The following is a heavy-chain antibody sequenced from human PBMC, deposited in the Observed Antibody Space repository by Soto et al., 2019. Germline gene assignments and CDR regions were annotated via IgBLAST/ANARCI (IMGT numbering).Heavy chain of an antibody. CDR1: GFTFSSYG. D-gene: IGHD2-15*01. J-gene: IGHJ4*02. Sequence: GGSLRLSCAASGFTFSSYGMHWVRQAPGKGLEWVAVISYDGSNKYYADSVKGRFTISRDNSKNTLYLQMNSLRAEDTAVYYCAKDLAGSGLDYWGQGTLGTAPQ. V-gene: IGHV3-30*18. CDR2: ISYDGSNK. CDR3: AKDLAGSGLDY.